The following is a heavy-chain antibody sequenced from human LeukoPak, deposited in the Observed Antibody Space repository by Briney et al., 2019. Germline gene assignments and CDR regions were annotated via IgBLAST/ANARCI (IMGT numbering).Heavy chain of an antibody. J-gene: IGHJ4*02. V-gene: IGHV3-23*01. D-gene: IGHD3-16*01. CDR1: GFTFSTNA. Sequence: GGSLRLSCTTSGFTFSTNAMMWVRQAPGKGLEWVSTIGGHETFYADSVKGRFTISRDNSKNTVYLHMSSLRVEDTAVYYCAKDWIQFNRVYDCFDSWGQGTLVTVSS. CDR3: AKDWIQFNRVYDCFDS. CDR2: IGGHET.